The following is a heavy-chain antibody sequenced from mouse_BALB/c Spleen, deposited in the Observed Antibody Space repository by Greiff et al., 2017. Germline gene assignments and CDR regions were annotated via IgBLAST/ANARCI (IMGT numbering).Heavy chain of an antibody. Sequence: EVQVVESGGGLVQPGGSRKLSCAASGFTFSSFGMHWVRQAPEKGLEWVAYISSGSSTIYYADTVKGRFTISRDNPKNTLFLQMTSLRSEDAAMYYYAGGGGFDYWGQGTTLTVSS. CDR2: ISSGSSTI. CDR1: GFTFSSFG. J-gene: IGHJ2*01. CDR3: AGGGGFDY. V-gene: IGHV5-17*02.